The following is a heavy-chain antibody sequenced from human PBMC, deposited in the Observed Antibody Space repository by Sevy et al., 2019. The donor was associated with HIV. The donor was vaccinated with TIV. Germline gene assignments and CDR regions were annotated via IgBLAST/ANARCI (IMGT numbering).Heavy chain of an antibody. J-gene: IGHJ4*02. V-gene: IGHV3-23*01. CDR3: AKDLADDNTYLDF. Sequence: GGCLRLSCAVSGFTFSSYAMNCVRQSPGMGLEWVSGISGSGVSTYYADSVKGRFTISRDNSRNTLYLQINSLRAQDTALYYCAKDLADDNTYLDFWGQGTLVSVSS. CDR2: ISGSGVST. D-gene: IGHD3-22*01. CDR1: GFTFSSYA.